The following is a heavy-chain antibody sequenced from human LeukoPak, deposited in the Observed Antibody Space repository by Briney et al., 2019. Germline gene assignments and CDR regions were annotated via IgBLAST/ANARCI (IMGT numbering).Heavy chain of an antibody. J-gene: IGHJ4*02. CDR2: IYYSGST. Sequence: SETLSLTCTVSGGYYWTWIRQPPGKGLEWIGYIYYSGSTNYNPSLKSRVTISVDTSKNQFSLKLSSVTAADTAVYYCARHQIAARPSPLDYWGQGTLVTVSS. D-gene: IGHD6-6*01. CDR3: ARHQIAARPSPLDY. CDR1: GGYY. V-gene: IGHV4-59*01.